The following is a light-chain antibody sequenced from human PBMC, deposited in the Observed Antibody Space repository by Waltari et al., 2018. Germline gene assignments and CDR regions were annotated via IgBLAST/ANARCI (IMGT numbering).Light chain of an antibody. Sequence: DIVMTQSPDSLAVSLGERATIHCKSSQIVLDSSNDRSHLAWYQQKPGQPPNLLIYWASTRESGVPGRFSGSGSGTDFTLTISSLQAEDVAVYFCQQYYSTPITFGQGTRLEIK. CDR2: WAS. V-gene: IGKV4-1*01. CDR1: QIVLDSSNDRSH. J-gene: IGKJ5*01. CDR3: QQYYSTPIT.